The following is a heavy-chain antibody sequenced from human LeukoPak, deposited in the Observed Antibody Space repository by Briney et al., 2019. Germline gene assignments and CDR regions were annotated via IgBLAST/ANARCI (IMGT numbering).Heavy chain of an antibody. CDR3: ARQGGYSGYEVSDY. J-gene: IGHJ4*02. CDR2: IYYSGST. Sequence: SETLSLTCTVSGGSISSSSYYWGWIRQPRGKGLEWIGSIYYSGSTYYNPSLKSRVTISVDTSKNQFSLKLSSVTAADTAVYYCARQGGYSGYEVSDYWGQGTLVTVSS. CDR1: GGSISSSSYY. V-gene: IGHV4-39*01. D-gene: IGHD5-12*01.